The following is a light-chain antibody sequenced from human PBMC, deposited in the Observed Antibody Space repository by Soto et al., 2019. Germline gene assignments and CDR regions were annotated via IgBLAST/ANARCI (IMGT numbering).Light chain of an antibody. V-gene: IGLV2-14*01. Sequence: HSALTQPASVSGSPGQSITISCTGTSRDVGGYNYVSWYQQHPGKAPKLMIYEVSNRPSGVSNRFSGSKSGNTASLTISGLQAEDEADYYCSSYTSSSTLVVFGGGTKVTVL. CDR1: SRDVGGYNY. CDR3: SSYTSSSTLVV. J-gene: IGLJ2*01. CDR2: EVS.